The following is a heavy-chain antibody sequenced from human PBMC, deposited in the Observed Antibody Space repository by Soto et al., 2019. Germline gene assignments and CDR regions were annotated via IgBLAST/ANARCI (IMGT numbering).Heavy chain of an antibody. J-gene: IGHJ1*01. V-gene: IGHV1-2*02. CDR3: ARDTITTGIAVAGTMYFQH. CDR1: GYTFTGYY. D-gene: IGHD6-19*01. Sequence: VASVKVSCKASGYTFTGYYMHWVRQAPGQGLEWMGWINPNSGGTNYAQKFQGRVTMTRDTSISTAYMELSRLRSDDTAVYYCARDTITTGIAVAGTMYFQHWGQGTLVTVSS. CDR2: INPNSGGT.